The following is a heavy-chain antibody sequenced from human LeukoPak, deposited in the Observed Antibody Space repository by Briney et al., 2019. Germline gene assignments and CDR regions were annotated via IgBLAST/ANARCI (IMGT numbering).Heavy chain of an antibody. J-gene: IGHJ4*02. V-gene: IGHV4-39*01. CDR2: IYYSGST. CDR3: ARSHRLDYGDQIFDY. D-gene: IGHD4-17*01. Sequence: SETLSLTCTVSGGSISSSSYYWGWIRQPPGKGLEWIGSIYYSGSTYYNPSLKSRVTISVDTSKNQFSLKLSSVTAADTAVYYCARSHRLDYGDQIFDYWGQGTLVTVSS. CDR1: GGSISSSSYY.